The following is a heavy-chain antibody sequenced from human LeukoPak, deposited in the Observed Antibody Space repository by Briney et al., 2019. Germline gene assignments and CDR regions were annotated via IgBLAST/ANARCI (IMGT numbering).Heavy chain of an antibody. CDR1: GFTFSSXN. V-gene: IGHV3-21*01. D-gene: IGHD6-13*01. CDR3: ARDVLIAADWVXXLDSFDF. CDR2: ISSSSSFI. Sequence: RLSCAASGFTFSSXNMNWVRQXPGXGLEWXXXISSSSSFIYYADSVKGRFTISRDNAKNTLYLQMNSLRAEDTAVYYCARDVLIAADWVXXLDSFDFWGQGTLXXVSS. J-gene: IGHJ3*01.